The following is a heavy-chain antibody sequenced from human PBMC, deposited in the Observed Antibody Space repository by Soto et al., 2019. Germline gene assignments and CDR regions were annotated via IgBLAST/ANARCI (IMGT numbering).Heavy chain of an antibody. D-gene: IGHD4-17*01. CDR1: GFTFSSYA. CDR2: ISGSGGST. V-gene: IGHV3-23*01. Sequence: EVQLLESGGGLVQPGGSLRLSCAASGFTFSSYAMSWVRQAPGKGLEWVSAISGSGGSTYYADSVKGRFTISRDNSKNTLYLQMNSLRAEDTAVYYCAKDADGDYDFPPFHGYFDYWGQGTLVTVSS. J-gene: IGHJ4*02. CDR3: AKDADGDYDFPPFHGYFDY.